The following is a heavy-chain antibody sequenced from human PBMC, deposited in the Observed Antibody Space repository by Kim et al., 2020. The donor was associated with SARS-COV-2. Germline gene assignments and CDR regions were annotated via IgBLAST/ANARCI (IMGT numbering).Heavy chain of an antibody. CDR3: ARRGDSSSWYYYYGMDV. J-gene: IGHJ6*02. Sequence: LKSRVTISVDTSKNQFSLKLSSVTAADTAVYYCARRGDSSSWYYYYGMDVWGQGTTVTVSS. V-gene: IGHV4-34*01. D-gene: IGHD6-13*01.